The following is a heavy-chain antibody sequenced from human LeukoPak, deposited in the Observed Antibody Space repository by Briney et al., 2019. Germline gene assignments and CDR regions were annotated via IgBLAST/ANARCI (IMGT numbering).Heavy chain of an antibody. V-gene: IGHV4-39*01. J-gene: IGHJ4*02. Sequence: SETLSLTCTVSGGSISSSSYYWGWIRPPPGKGLEWIGSIYYSGSTYYNPSLKSRVTISVDTSKNQFSLKLSSVTAADPAVYYCARQARRGQQLDPRRPSRDTYYFDYWGQGTLVTVSS. CDR2: IYYSGST. CDR1: GGSISSSSYY. CDR3: ARQARRGQQLDPRRPSRDTYYFDY. D-gene: IGHD6-13*01.